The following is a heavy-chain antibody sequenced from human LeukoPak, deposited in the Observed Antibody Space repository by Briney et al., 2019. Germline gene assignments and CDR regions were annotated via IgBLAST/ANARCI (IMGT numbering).Heavy chain of an antibody. CDR1: GFIFISYA. V-gene: IGHV3-23*01. CDR2: ISGSGTSS. Sequence: PGGSLRLSCAASGFIFISYAMGWVRQAPGKRLEWVSVISGSGTSSYYADSVKGRFTISRDNSKNTLYLQMNSLRAEDTAVYYCAKGSRSDARYYFDYWGQGTLVTVCS. D-gene: IGHD2-15*01. J-gene: IGHJ4*02. CDR3: AKGSRSDARYYFDY.